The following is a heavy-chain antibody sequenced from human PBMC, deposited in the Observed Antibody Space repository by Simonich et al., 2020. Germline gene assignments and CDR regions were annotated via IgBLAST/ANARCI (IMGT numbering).Heavy chain of an antibody. J-gene: IGHJ6*03. CDR2: IIPILGIA. CDR1: GGTFSSYA. CDR3: ARGGLADRRIVYYYYMDV. D-gene: IGHD2-15*01. Sequence: QVQLVQSGAEVKKPGSSVKVSCKASGGTFSSYAISWVRQAPGQVLEWMGGIIPILGIANYEQKFQGRVTITADKSTSTAYMELSSLRSEDTAVYYYARGGLADRRIVYYYYMDVWGKGTTVTVSS. V-gene: IGHV1-69*09.